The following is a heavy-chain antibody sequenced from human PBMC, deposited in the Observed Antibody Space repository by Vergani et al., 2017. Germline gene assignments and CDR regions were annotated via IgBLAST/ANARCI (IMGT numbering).Heavy chain of an antibody. D-gene: IGHD3-22*01. CDR2: ISSSSSTI. Sequence: EVQLVESGGGLVQPGGSLRLSCAASGFTFSSYSMNWVRQAPGKGLEWVSYISSSSSTIYYADSVKGRFTISRDNSKNTLYLQMNSLRAEDTAVYYCARDGDSSGYYHEYFQHWGQGTLVTVSS. J-gene: IGHJ1*01. V-gene: IGHV3-48*01. CDR1: GFTFSSYS. CDR3: ARDGDSSGYYHEYFQH.